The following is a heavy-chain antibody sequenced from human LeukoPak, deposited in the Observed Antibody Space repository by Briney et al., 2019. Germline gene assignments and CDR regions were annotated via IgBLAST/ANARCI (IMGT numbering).Heavy chain of an antibody. J-gene: IGHJ4*02. CDR3: ASRPGDFIDSSVYYSF. D-gene: IGHD3-22*01. CDR2: ISSSSTYI. CDR1: GFSFSTDT. Sequence: PGGSLRLSCAASGFSFSTDTVNWVRQAPGKGLEWVSSISSSSTYIYYTGSVKGRFAISRDNARNAVYLQMNSLRTEDTGVYYCASRPGDFIDSSVYYSFWGQGTLVTVSS. V-gene: IGHV3-21*01.